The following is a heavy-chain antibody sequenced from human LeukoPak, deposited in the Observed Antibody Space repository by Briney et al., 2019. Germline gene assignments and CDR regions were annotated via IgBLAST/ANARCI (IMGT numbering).Heavy chain of an antibody. CDR2: ISSSSSYI. J-gene: IGHJ5*02. Sequence: GGSLRLSCAPSGFTFSSYSMNWVRQAPGKGREWVSSISSSSSYIYYAASVKGRFTISRDNAKNSLYLQMNSLRAEDTAVYYCARWGDGYNPWGQGTLVTVSS. CDR1: GFTFSSYS. D-gene: IGHD5-24*01. V-gene: IGHV3-21*01. CDR3: ARWGDGYNP.